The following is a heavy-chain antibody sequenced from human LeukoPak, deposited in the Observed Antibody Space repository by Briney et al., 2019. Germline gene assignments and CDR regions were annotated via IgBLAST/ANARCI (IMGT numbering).Heavy chain of an antibody. Sequence: PSETLPLTCTVSGDSINSNTYFWGWIRQPPGKGLEWIGSMYYSGTTYYKTSLKSRVTISVDTSKNQFSLKLNSVTAADTAVYYCASHLIWGSSWYFDLWGRGTLVAVSS. J-gene: IGHJ2*01. CDR1: GDSINSNTYF. CDR3: ASHLIWGSSWYFDL. D-gene: IGHD3-16*01. V-gene: IGHV4-39*01. CDR2: MYYSGTT.